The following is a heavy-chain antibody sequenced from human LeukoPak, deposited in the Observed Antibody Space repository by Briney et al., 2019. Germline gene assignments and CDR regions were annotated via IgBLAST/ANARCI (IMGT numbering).Heavy chain of an antibody. CDR3: AKDGERGSYSYFDY. D-gene: IGHD1-26*01. Sequence: GGSLRLSCAASGFTFSNYVMSWVRQAPGKGLEWVSAISGSTGSTYYADSVKGRFTISRDNSKNTLYLQMKSLRAEDTAVYYCAKDGERGSYSYFDYWGQGTLVTVSS. CDR1: GFTFSNYV. CDR2: ISGSTGST. V-gene: IGHV3-23*01. J-gene: IGHJ4*02.